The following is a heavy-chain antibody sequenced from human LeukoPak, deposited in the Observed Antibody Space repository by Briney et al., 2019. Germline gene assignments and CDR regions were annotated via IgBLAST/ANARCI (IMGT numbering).Heavy chain of an antibody. CDR2: IYYSGST. V-gene: IGHV4-59*08. Sequence: SETLSLTCTVSGGSISSYYWSWIRQPPGKGLEWIGYIYYSGSTNYNPSLKSRVTISVDTSKNQFSLKLSSVTAADTAVYYCARQAYLYSSSLVADYWGQGTLVTVSS. D-gene: IGHD6-13*01. CDR3: ARQAYLYSSSLVADY. J-gene: IGHJ4*02. CDR1: GGSISSYY.